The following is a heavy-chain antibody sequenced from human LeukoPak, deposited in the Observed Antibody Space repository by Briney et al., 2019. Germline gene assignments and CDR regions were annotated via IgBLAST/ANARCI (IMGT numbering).Heavy chain of an antibody. CDR3: ARARSGSYRLLDY. D-gene: IGHD1-26*01. V-gene: IGHV4-59*01. CDR2: IYYSGST. CDR1: GGSISSYY. J-gene: IGHJ4*02. Sequence: PSETLSLTCSVSGGSISSYYWSWIRQPPGKGLEWIGYIYYSGSTNYNPSLKSRVTISVDTSKNQFSLKLSSVTAADTAVYYCARARSGSYRLLDYWGQGTLVTVSS.